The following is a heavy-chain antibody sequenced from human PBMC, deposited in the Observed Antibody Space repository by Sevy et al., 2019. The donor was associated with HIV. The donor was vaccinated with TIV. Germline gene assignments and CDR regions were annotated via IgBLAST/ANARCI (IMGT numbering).Heavy chain of an antibody. CDR1: GFTFSSYA. J-gene: IGHJ4*02. CDR3: ANWYNWNDPRGSYYFDY. V-gene: IGHV3-23*01. CDR2: ISGSGGST. Sequence: GGSLRLSCAASGFTFSSYAMSWVRQAPGKGLEWVSAISGSGGSTYYADSVKGRFTISRDNFKNTLYLQMNSLRAEDTAVYYCANWYNWNDPRGSYYFDYWGQGTLVTVSS. D-gene: IGHD1-1*01.